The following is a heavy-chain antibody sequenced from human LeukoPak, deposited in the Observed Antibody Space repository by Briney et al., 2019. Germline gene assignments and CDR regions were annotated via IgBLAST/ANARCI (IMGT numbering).Heavy chain of an antibody. CDR3: ARVGGYCSSTSCYYLDYYYYMDV. Sequence: SVKVSCKASGGTFSSYAISWVRQAPGQGLEWMGGIIPIFGTANYAQKFQGRVTITTDESTSTAYMELSSLRSEDTAVYYCARVGGYCSSTSCYYLDYYYYMDVWGKGTTVTVSS. D-gene: IGHD2-2*01. J-gene: IGHJ6*03. CDR1: GGTFSSYA. V-gene: IGHV1-69*05. CDR2: IIPIFGTA.